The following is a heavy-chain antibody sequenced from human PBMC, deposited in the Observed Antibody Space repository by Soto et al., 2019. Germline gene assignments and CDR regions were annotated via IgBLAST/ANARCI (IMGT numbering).Heavy chain of an antibody. CDR3: ANKFFSGSGSYRGWFDP. J-gene: IGHJ5*02. Sequence: VGSLRLSCAASGFTFSSYAMNWVRQAPGKGLEWVSIISGSGDSTYYADSVKGRFTISRDNTKNTLYLQMNSLRAEDTAVYYCANKFFSGSGSYRGWFDPWGQGTLVTVSS. V-gene: IGHV3-23*01. CDR1: GFTFSSYA. CDR2: ISGSGDST. D-gene: IGHD3-10*01.